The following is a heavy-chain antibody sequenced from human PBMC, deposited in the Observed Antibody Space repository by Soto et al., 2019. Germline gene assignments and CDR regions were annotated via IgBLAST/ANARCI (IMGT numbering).Heavy chain of an antibody. Sequence: LRLSCAASGFTVSSNYMSWVRQAPGKGLEWVSVISNNGNTYYADSVKGRFTISRDDSMNTLYLQMNSLRVEDTALYYCAGARIRGVFDYWGQGTLVTVSS. CDR2: ISNNGNT. D-gene: IGHD3-10*01. CDR1: GFTVSSNY. J-gene: IGHJ4*02. V-gene: IGHV3-66*01. CDR3: AGARIRGVFDY.